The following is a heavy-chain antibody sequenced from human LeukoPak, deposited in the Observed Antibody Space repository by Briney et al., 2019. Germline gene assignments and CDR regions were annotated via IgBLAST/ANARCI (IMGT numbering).Heavy chain of an antibody. CDR2: ISWNSGSI. J-gene: IGHJ4*02. D-gene: IGHD6-19*01. V-gene: IGHV3-9*01. CDR3: AKDSAGTFDY. Sequence: GRSLRLSCAASGFTFDDYAMHWVRQAPGKGLEWVSGISWNSGSIGYADSVKGRFTISRDNAKNSLYLQMNSLRAEDTALYYCAKDSAGTFDYWGQGTLATVSS. CDR1: GFTFDDYA.